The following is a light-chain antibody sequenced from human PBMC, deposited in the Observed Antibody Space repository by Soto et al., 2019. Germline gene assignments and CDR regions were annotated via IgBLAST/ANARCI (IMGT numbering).Light chain of an antibody. CDR2: AAS. CDR1: EFLSSSY. CDR3: QQQGT. V-gene: IGKV3-20*01. J-gene: IGKJ2*01. Sequence: EIVLTQSPGTLSLSPGERATLSCRASEFLSSSYLVWYQQKPGQAPRLLIYAASRRATGIPGRFSGSRSATEYTLTINTLEPEDFAVYYCQQQGTFGQGTKLEIK.